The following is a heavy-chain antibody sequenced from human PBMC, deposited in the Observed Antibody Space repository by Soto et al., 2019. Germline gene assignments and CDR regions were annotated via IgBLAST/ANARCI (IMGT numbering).Heavy chain of an antibody. J-gene: IGHJ6*02. CDR3: ARSIIVVPGTYYFFGMDV. V-gene: IGHV1-18*01. CDR2: ISPYNGHT. D-gene: IGHD3-10*01. Sequence: ASVKVSCKASGYTFTNYGITRVRQASGQGLEWMGVISPYNGHTNYTQKLQGRVTMTTDTYTSTAYMELRSLIPDDTAVYYCARSIIVVPGTYYFFGMDVWGQGTTVTVSS. CDR1: GYTFTNYG.